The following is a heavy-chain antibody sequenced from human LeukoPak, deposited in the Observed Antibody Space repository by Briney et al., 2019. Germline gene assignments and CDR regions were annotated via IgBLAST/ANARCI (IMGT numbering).Heavy chain of an antibody. CDR2: IHYDGGNK. J-gene: IGHJ4*02. D-gene: IGHD5-18*01. Sequence: GGSLRLSCAASGFTFSSYGMHWVRQAPGKGLEWVTFIHYDGGNKYYADSVKGRFTISRDNSKNMLYLQMNSLRVEDTAVYCCAKRGIQLWFDYWGQGTLVTVSS. CDR3: AKRGIQLWFDY. CDR1: GFTFSSYG. V-gene: IGHV3-30*02.